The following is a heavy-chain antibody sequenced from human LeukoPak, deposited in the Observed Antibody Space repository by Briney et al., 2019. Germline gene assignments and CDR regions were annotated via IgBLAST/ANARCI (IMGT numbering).Heavy chain of an antibody. CDR3: AKDSYTSVTTPFDY. CDR1: GFTFSSYA. D-gene: IGHD4-17*01. J-gene: IGHJ4*02. V-gene: IGHV3-23*01. CDR2: ISGSGDYT. Sequence: GGSLRLSCAASGFTFSSYAMSWVRQAPGKGLEWVSAISGSGDYTYYADSVKGRFTISRDNSKNTLYVQMNSLGAGDTAVYYCAKDSYTSVTTPFDYWGQGTLVTVSS.